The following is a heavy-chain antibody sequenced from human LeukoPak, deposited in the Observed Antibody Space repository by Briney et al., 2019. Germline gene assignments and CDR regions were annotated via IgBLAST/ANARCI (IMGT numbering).Heavy chain of an antibody. Sequence: ASVKVSCKASGYTFTSYGISWVRQAPGQGLEWMGIINPSGGSTSYAQKFQGRVTMTRDMSTSTVYMELSSLRSEDTAVYYCARDGSNIAAPYMDVWGKGTTVTVSS. CDR3: ARDGSNIAAPYMDV. CDR1: GYTFTSYG. J-gene: IGHJ6*03. D-gene: IGHD6-6*01. CDR2: INPSGGST. V-gene: IGHV1-46*01.